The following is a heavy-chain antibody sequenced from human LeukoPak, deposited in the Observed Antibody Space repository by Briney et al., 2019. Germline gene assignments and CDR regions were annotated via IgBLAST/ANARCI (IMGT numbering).Heavy chain of an antibody. CDR3: ARGGGSSPSY. D-gene: IGHD6-6*01. CDR1: GGAIANYY. V-gene: IGHV4-59*01. J-gene: IGHJ4*02. Sequence: PSETLSLTCGVSGGAIANYYWNWIRQAPGKGLEWLGYIYYTGSTTYNPSVKSRITISLDTSKKQISLKLRSVTAADTAVYYCARGGGSSPSYWGQGTLVTVSS. CDR2: IYYTGST.